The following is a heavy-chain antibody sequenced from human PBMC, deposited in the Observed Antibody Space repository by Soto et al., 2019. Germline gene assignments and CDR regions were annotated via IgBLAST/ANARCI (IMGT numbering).Heavy chain of an antibody. CDR3: ASESSGSLDY. J-gene: IGHJ4*02. V-gene: IGHV3-33*01. CDR1: GFTFSSYG. D-gene: IGHD5-12*01. Sequence: QVQLVESGGGVVQPGRSLRLSCAASGFTFSSYGMHWVRQAPGKGLEWVAVIWCDGSNKYYADSVKGRFTISRDNSKNTLYLQMNSLRAEDTAVYYCASESSGSLDYWGQGTLVTVSS. CDR2: IWCDGSNK.